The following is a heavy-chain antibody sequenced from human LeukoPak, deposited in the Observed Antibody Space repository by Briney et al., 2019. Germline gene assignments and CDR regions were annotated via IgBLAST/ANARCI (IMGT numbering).Heavy chain of an antibody. J-gene: IGHJ6*02. CDR3: ARDRRLGITGTTYDGMDV. CDR1: GYTFTSYG. V-gene: IGHV1-18*01. D-gene: IGHD1-7*01. CDR2: ISAYNGNT. Sequence: ASVKVSCKASGYTFTSYGISWVRQAPGQGLEWMGWISAYNGNTNYAQKLQGRVTMTTDTSTSTAYMELRSLRSDDTAVYYCARDRRLGITGTTYDGMDVWGQGTTVTVSS.